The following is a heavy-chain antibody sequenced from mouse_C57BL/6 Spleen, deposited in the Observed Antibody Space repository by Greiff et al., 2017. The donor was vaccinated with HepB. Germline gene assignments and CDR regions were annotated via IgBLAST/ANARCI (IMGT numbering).Heavy chain of an antibody. CDR3: ARWGDGYWFAY. D-gene: IGHD2-3*01. CDR1: GYAFSSYW. V-gene: IGHV1-80*01. CDR2: IYPGDGDT. J-gene: IGHJ3*01. Sequence: QVHVKQSGAELVKPGASVKISCKASGYAFSSYWMNWVKQRPGKGLEWIGQIYPGDGDTNYNGKFKGKATLTADKSSSTAYMQLSSLTSEDSAVYFCARWGDGYWFAYWGQGTLVTVSA.